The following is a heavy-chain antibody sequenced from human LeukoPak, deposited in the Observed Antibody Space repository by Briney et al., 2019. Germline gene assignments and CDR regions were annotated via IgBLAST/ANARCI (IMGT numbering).Heavy chain of an antibody. CDR2: ISGSGGST. V-gene: IGHV3-23*01. CDR3: AKKYYYGSGTYIFYFDY. CDR1: GFTFSSYA. Sequence: GGSLRLSCAASGFTFSSYAMSWVRQAPGKGLEWVSAISGSGGSTYYADSVKGRFTISRDNSKNTLYLQMNSLRAEDTALYYCAKKYYYGSGTYIFYFDYWGQGTPVTVSS. D-gene: IGHD3-10*01. J-gene: IGHJ4*02.